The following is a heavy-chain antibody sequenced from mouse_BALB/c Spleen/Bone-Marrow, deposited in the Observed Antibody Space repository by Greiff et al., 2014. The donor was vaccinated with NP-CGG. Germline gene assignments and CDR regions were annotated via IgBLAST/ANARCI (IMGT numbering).Heavy chain of an antibody. D-gene: IGHD4-1*01. CDR1: GDSIARGY. Sequence: EVQGVESGPSLVKPSQTLSLTCSVTGDSIARGYWNWIRKFPGNKLEYMGYITYGANTYYNPSLKSRLSITRDTSKNQYYLQLNFVTTEDTATYYCATGYYFDYWGQGTTLTVSS. J-gene: IGHJ2*01. V-gene: IGHV3-8*02. CDR2: ITYGANT. CDR3: ATGYYFDY.